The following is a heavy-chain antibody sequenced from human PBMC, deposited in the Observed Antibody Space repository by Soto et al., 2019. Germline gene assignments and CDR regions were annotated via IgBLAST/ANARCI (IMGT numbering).Heavy chain of an antibody. D-gene: IGHD3-3*01. CDR2: IYTSGST. CDR1: GGSIISYY. Sequence: PSETLSLTCTCSGGSIISYYWSWIRQPAGKGLEWIGRIYTSGSTDYNPSLKGRVTMSVDTSKNQFSLKLSSVTAADTAVYYCARESPYYDFWSAQYYYYGMDVWGQGTTVTVSS. V-gene: IGHV4-4*07. CDR3: ARESPYYDFWSAQYYYYGMDV. J-gene: IGHJ6*02.